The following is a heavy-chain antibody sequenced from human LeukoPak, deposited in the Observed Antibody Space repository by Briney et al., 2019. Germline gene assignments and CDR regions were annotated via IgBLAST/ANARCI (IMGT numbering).Heavy chain of an antibody. D-gene: IGHD5-24*01. CDR1: GFTFRSYA. J-gene: IGHJ4*02. CDR3: AGIRDGYNPNFDY. Sequence: GGSLRLSCAASGFTFRSYAMHWVRQAPGKGLEWVAVISYDGSNKYYADSVKGRFTISRDNSKNTLYLQMNSLRAEDTAVYYGAGIRDGYNPNFDYWGQGTLVTVSS. V-gene: IGHV3-30-3*01. CDR2: ISYDGSNK.